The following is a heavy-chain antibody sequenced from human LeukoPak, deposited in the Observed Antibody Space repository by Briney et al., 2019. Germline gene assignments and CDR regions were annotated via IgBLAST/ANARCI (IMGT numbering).Heavy chain of an antibody. D-gene: IGHD3-10*01. CDR2: IKQDGSEK. CDR3: ARGHITMVRGIINRYNWFDP. V-gene: IGHV3-7*01. J-gene: IGHJ5*02. Sequence: GGSLRLSCAASGFTFSSYWMSWVRQAPGKGLEWVANIKQDGSEKYYVDSVKGRFTISRDNAKNSLYLQMNSLRAEDTAVYYCARGHITMVRGIINRYNWFDPWGQGTLVTVSS. CDR1: GFTFSSYW.